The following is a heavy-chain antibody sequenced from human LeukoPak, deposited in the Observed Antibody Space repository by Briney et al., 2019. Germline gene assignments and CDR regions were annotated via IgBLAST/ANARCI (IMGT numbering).Heavy chain of an antibody. CDR3: ARGLWQQLVPSDY. CDR2: INEDGSEK. D-gene: IGHD6-13*01. Sequence: PGGSLRLSCEVSRFTLSSYWMTWVRQAPGKRLEWVANINEDGSEKYYVDSVKGRFTISRNDAKNSLYLQMSSLRAEDTAVYYCARGLWQQLVPSDYWGQGTLVTVSS. CDR1: RFTLSSYW. V-gene: IGHV3-7*01. J-gene: IGHJ4*02.